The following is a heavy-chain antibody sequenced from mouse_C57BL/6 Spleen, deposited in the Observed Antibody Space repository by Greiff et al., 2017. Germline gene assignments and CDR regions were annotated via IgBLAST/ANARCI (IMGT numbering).Heavy chain of an antibody. Sequence: VQLQQSGPELVQPGASVKISCTASGYSFTGYYMTWVKQSPEKSLEWIGEINPSTGGTTYNQKFKAKATLTVDKSSSTAYMQLKSLTSEDSAVYYCARKGDYYDYDWFAYWGQGTLVTVSA. J-gene: IGHJ3*01. CDR1: GYSFTGYY. CDR3: ARKGDYYDYDWFAY. D-gene: IGHD2-4*01. CDR2: INPSTGGT. V-gene: IGHV1-42*01.